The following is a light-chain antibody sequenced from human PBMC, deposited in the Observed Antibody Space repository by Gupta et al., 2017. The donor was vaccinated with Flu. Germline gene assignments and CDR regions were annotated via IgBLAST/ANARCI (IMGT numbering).Light chain of an antibody. V-gene: IGLV2-14*01. Sequence: SITISCTGTSSDIGDDNYVSWYQQHPGKSPNLMIYEVTNRPAGVSTRFSGSKSDNTASLTISALQAEDEADYYCSSHTRSNTRVFGGGTKLTVL. CDR3: SSHTRSNTRV. CDR1: SSDIGDDNY. CDR2: EVT. J-gene: IGLJ3*02.